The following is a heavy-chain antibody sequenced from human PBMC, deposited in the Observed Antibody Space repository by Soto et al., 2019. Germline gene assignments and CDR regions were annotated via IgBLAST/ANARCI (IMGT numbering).Heavy chain of an antibody. D-gene: IGHD2-21*02. Sequence: SETLSLTCTVSGASMSSYYWSWIRQPPGKGLEWIGYMYYSGSTNYNPSLKSRVTISVDTSKNQFSLKLSSVTAADTAVYYCARIPLIVVVTAIYYYYYGMNVWGQGTTVTVSS. CDR2: MYYSGST. CDR3: ARIPLIVVVTAIYYYYYGMNV. CDR1: GASMSSYY. J-gene: IGHJ6*02. V-gene: IGHV4-59*12.